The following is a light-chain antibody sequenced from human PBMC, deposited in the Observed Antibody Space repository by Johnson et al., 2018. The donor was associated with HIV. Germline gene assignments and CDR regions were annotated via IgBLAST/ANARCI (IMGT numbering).Light chain of an antibody. V-gene: IGLV1-51*02. J-gene: IGLJ1*01. CDR2: ENN. CDR1: SSNIGNNY. CDR3: GTWDSSLTLYV. Sequence: QSVLTQPPSVSAAPGQKVTISCSGSSSNIGNNYVSWYQQLPGTAPKLLIYENNKRPSVIPDRFSGSKSCTSATLGITGLQTGDEADYYCGTWDSSLTLYVFGTGTKVTGL.